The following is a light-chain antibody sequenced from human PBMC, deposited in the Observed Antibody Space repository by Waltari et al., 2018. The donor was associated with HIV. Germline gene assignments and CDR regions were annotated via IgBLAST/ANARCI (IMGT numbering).Light chain of an antibody. V-gene: IGKV3-20*01. CDR3: QQYGSLPRT. J-gene: IGKJ4*01. Sequence: ELVLPQSPGTLSLSPGESATLSCRPSQSVSRSYLDWYQQKPGQDPRLLIYGASSRATGIPDRFSGSGSGTDFTRTISRLEPEDFAVYYCQQYGSLPRTFGGGTKVEI. CDR2: GAS. CDR1: QSVSRSY.